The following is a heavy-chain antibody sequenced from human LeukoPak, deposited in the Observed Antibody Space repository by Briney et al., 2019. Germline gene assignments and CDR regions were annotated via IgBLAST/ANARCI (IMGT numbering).Heavy chain of an antibody. CDR2: VSVTGGST. Sequence: GGSLRLSCAVSGFTFSSYAMSWVCQAPGKRLEWVSAVSVTGGSTYYGDSVKGRFTISRDNSKNTLYLQMNSLRAEDTAVYYCAKAPLYYDYWQYYFDYWGQGTLLTVSS. V-gene: IGHV3-23*01. D-gene: IGHD3-22*01. CDR3: AKAPLYYDYWQYYFDY. J-gene: IGHJ4*02. CDR1: GFTFSSYA.